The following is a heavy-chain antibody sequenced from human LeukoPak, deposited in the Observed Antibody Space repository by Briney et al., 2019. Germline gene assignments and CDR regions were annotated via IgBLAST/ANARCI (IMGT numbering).Heavy chain of an antibody. J-gene: IGHJ4*02. V-gene: IGHV3-15*07. Sequence: GGSLRLSCAASGFTFNNAWMNWVRQAPGKGLEWVGRFKSKTDGGTIDYAAPVKGRFTISRDDSKNTLYLQMNSLKTEDTAVYYCTTSGYRYGDDYWGQGTLVTVSS. D-gene: IGHD5-18*01. CDR2: FKSKTDGGTI. CDR3: TTSGYRYGDDY. CDR1: GFTFNNAW.